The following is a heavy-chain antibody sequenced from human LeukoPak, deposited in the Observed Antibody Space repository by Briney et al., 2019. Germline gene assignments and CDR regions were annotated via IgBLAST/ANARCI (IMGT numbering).Heavy chain of an antibody. CDR2: IWSDGSNK. CDR3: AKDLTPVRGVLDH. Sequence: GGSLRLSCAASGLTFSSYDMHWVRQAPGKGLEWVAVIWSDGSNKYYADSVKGRFSISRDNSKNTLYLQMNSLRAEDTAVYYCAKDLTPVRGVLDHWGQGTLVTVSS. V-gene: IGHV3-33*06. J-gene: IGHJ4*02. D-gene: IGHD3-10*01. CDR1: GLTFSSYD.